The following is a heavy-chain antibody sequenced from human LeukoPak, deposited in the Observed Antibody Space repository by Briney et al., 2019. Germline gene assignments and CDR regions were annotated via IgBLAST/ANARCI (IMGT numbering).Heavy chain of an antibody. CDR1: GASISSGGYY. D-gene: IGHD6-19*01. V-gene: IGHV4-30-2*01. CDR2: IYHSGST. CDR3: ARGAVAGWEDY. Sequence: SETLSLTCTVSGASISSGGYYWSWIRQPPGKGLEWIGYIYHSGSTYYNPSLKSRVTISVDMSKNQFSLKLSSVTAADTAVYYCARGAVAGWEDYWGQGTLVTVSS. J-gene: IGHJ4*02.